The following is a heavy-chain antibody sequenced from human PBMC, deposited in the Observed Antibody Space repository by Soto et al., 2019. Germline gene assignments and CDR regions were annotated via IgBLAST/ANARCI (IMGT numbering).Heavy chain of an antibody. CDR2: INHSGST. CDR1: GGSFSGYY. V-gene: IGHV4-34*01. J-gene: IGHJ4*02. D-gene: IGHD3-10*01. CDR3: ARASNYYGSGSYYNGRRYYFDY. Sequence: SETPSLTCAVYGGSFSGYYWSWIRQPPGKGLEWIGEINHSGSTNYNPSLKSRVTISVDTSKNQFSLKLSSVTAADTAVYYCARASNYYGSGSYYNGRRYYFDYWGQGTLVTVSS.